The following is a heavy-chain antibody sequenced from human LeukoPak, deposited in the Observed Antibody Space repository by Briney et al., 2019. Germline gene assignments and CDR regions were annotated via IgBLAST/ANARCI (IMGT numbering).Heavy chain of an antibody. V-gene: IGHV1-69*05. J-gene: IGHJ4*02. CDR2: IIPIFGTA. Sequence: SVKVSCKASGYTFTSYAISWVRQAPGQGLEWMGGIIPIFGTANYAQKFQGRVTITTDESTSTAYMELSSLRSEDTAVYYCAREVPYYYDSSGYTYWGQGTLVTVSS. CDR1: GYTFTSYA. D-gene: IGHD3-22*01. CDR3: AREVPYYYDSSGYTY.